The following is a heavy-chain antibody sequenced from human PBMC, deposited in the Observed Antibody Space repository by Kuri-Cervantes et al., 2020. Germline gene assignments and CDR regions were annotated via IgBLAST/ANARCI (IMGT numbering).Heavy chain of an antibody. V-gene: IGHV1-8*01. D-gene: IGHD6-6*01. CDR3: ARGTTYSSSYLYYFDY. J-gene: IGHJ4*02. CDR1: GYTFTSYD. CDR2: MNPNSGNT. Sequence: ASVKVSCKASGYTFTSYDINWVRQATGQGLEWMGWMNPNSGNTGYAQKFQGRVTMTRNTSISTAYVELSSLRSEDTAVYYCARGTTYSSSYLYYFDYWGQGTLVTVSS.